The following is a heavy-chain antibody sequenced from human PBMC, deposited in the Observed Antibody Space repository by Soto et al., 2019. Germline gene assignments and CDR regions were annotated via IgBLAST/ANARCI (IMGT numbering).Heavy chain of an antibody. D-gene: IGHD4-17*01. V-gene: IGHV4-30-2*01. CDR1: GGSISSGGYS. Sequence: QLQLQESGSGLVKPSQTLSLTCAVSGGSISSGGYSWSWIRQPPGKGLEWIGYIYHSGSTYYNPSLKSRVTISADRSKNQFSGKLSSVTAGDTAVYYCARFYCDYSNWFDPWGQGTLVTVSS. CDR2: IYHSGST. CDR3: ARFYCDYSNWFDP. J-gene: IGHJ5*02.